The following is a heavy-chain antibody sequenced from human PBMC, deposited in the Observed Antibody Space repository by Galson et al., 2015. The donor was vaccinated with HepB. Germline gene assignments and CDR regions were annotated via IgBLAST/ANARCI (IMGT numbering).Heavy chain of an antibody. J-gene: IGHJ6*02. CDR1: GFTFSSYA. CDR3: ARDWIADGSGNTTFYYYYYGMDV. CDR2: ISYDGSNK. V-gene: IGHV3-30*04. D-gene: IGHD3-10*01. Sequence: SLRLSCAASGFTFSSYAMHWVRQAPGKGLEWVAVISYDGSNKYYADSVKGRFTISRDNSKNTLYLQMNSLRAEDTAVYYCARDWIADGSGNTTFYYYYYGMDVWGQGTTVTVSS.